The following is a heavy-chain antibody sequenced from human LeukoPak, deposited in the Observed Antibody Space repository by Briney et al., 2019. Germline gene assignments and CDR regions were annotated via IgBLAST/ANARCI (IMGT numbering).Heavy chain of an antibody. CDR3: ARGYRVVGATSLFDY. D-gene: IGHD1-26*01. CDR2: INPSGGST. CDR1: GYTFTSYY. Sequence: ASVKVSCKASGYTFTSYYMHWVRQAPGQGLEWMGIINPSGGSTSYAQKFQGRVTMTRDMSTSTVYMELSSLRSEDTAVYYCARGYRVVGATSLFDYWGQGTLVTVSS. V-gene: IGHV1-46*01. J-gene: IGHJ4*02.